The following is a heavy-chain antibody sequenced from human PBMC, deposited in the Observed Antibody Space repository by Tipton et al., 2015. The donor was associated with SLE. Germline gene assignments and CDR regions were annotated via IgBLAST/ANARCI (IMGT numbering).Heavy chain of an antibody. CDR1: GRSISSGSYF. CDR2: IYPSGST. J-gene: IGHJ4*02. Sequence: TLSLTCTVSGRSISSGSYFWSWIRQPAGKGLEWIGRIYPSGSTNYNPSLKRRVTVSVDTSKNQFSLKVNSVTAADTAVYFCARMRNGFYSDYDFWGQGTLITVSS. D-gene: IGHD5-24*01. V-gene: IGHV4-61*02. CDR3: ARMRNGFYSDYDF.